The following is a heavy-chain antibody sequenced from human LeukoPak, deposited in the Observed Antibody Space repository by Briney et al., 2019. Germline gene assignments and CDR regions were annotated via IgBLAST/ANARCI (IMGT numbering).Heavy chain of an antibody. CDR2: ISGSGGST. J-gene: IGHJ6*02. V-gene: IGHV3-23*01. Sequence: GGTLRLSCAASGFTFSSYVMSWVRQAPGKGLEWVSGISGSGGSTFYADSVKGRFTISRDNSKNTLYLQMNSLRAEDTAVYYCAKVASQRGYSYGYYYYGMDVWGQGTTVTASS. CDR3: AKVASQRGYSYGYYYYGMDV. CDR1: GFTFSSYV. D-gene: IGHD5-18*01.